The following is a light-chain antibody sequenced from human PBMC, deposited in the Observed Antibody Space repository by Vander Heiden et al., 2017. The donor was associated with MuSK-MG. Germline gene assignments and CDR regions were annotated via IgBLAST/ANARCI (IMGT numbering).Light chain of an antibody. CDR1: SSNIGADFG. J-gene: IGLJ2*01. CDR2: SDN. Sequence: QSLLTQPPSVSGAPGQRVTISCAGTSSNIGADFGVHWYQQLPGTAPKLLIFSDNIRPSGVPDRFLASKSGSSASLAITGLHTDDEAHYYCQSYDSAMREPVFGGGTKLTVL. V-gene: IGLV1-40*01. CDR3: QSYDSAMREPV.